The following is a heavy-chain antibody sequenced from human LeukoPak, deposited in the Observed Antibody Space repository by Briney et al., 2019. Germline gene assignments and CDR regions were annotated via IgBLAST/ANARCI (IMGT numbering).Heavy chain of an antibody. D-gene: IGHD6-19*01. Sequence: SVKVSCKASGYTFTSYAISWVRQAPGQGLEWMGGIIPIFGTANYAQKFQGRVTITADKSTSTAYMELSSLRSEDTAVYYCAREFSSGWGGGYYYYMDVWGKGTTVTVSS. CDR1: GYTFTSYA. V-gene: IGHV1-69*06. CDR3: AREFSSGWGGGYYYYMDV. J-gene: IGHJ6*03. CDR2: IIPIFGTA.